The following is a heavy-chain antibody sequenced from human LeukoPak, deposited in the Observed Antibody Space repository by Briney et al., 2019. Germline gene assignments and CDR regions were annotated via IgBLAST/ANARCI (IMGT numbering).Heavy chain of an antibody. Sequence: GGSLRLSCAASGFXFSSYSINWVRQAPGKGLKWVSSISSSGSYIYYADSVKGRLTISRDNAKNSLYLQMNSLRAEDTAVYCCARDGHLWFIDAFDIWGQGTMVSVSS. CDR2: ISSSGSYI. V-gene: IGHV3-21*01. CDR3: ARDGHLWFIDAFDI. CDR1: GFXFSSYS. D-gene: IGHD5-18*01. J-gene: IGHJ3*02.